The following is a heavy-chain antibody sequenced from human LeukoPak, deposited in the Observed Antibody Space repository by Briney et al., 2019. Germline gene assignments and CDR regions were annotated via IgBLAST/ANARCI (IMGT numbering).Heavy chain of an antibody. J-gene: IGHJ4*02. CDR1: GFTFSNYN. CDR2: ISISSNYI. D-gene: IGHD2-15*01. Sequence: GGSLRLSCAASGFTFSNYNMNWVRPAPGKGREWVSCISISSNYIYYPDSVKGRFTISRDNAKNSLYLQMNSLRAEDTAVYYCARDGGGGLDYWGQGTLVTVSS. CDR3: ARDGGGGLDY. V-gene: IGHV3-21*01.